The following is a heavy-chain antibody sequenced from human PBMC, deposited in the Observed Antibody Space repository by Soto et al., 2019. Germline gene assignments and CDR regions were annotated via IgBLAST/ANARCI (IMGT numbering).Heavy chain of an antibody. Sequence: PSETLSLTCAVSGVSISSGGYSWSWIRQPPGKGLEWIGYIYHSGSTYYNPSLKSRVTISVDRSKNQFSLKLSSVTAADTAVYYCGRVPDYWGQGTLVTVSS. V-gene: IGHV4-30-2*01. CDR3: GRVPDY. CDR2: IYHSGST. CDR1: GVSISSGGYS. J-gene: IGHJ4*02.